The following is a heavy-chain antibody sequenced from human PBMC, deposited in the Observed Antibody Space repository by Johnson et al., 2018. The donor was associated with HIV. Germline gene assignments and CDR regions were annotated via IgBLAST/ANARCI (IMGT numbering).Heavy chain of an antibody. V-gene: IGHV3-33*06. J-gene: IGHJ3*02. CDR2: IWHDGNDK. CDR3: TKHIHYYILTGDYAGAAFDI. CDR1: GFTFSAYG. D-gene: IGHD3-9*01. Sequence: QVQLVESGGGVVQPGMSLRLSCSASGFTFSAYGMHWVRQAPGKGLAWVALIWHDGNDKYYADSVTGRFTISRDNSKATLYLQMDSLRAEDTAVYYCTKHIHYYILTGDYAGAAFDIGGQGTVVTVSS.